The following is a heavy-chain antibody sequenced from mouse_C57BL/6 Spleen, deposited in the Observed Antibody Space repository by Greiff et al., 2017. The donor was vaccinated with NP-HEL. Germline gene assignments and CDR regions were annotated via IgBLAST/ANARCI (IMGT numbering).Heavy chain of an antibody. D-gene: IGHD1-1*01. J-gene: IGHJ1*03. V-gene: IGHV5-6*01. CDR1: GFTFSSYG. CDR2: ISSGGSYT. CDR3: ARQGSGDYGSSYRYFDV. Sequence: EVQLVESGGDLVKPGGSLKLSCAASGFTFSSYGMSWVRQTPDKRLEWVATISSGGSYTYYPDSVKGRFTISRDNAKNTLYLQMSSLKSEDTAMYYCARQGSGDYGSSYRYFDVWGTGTTVTVSS.